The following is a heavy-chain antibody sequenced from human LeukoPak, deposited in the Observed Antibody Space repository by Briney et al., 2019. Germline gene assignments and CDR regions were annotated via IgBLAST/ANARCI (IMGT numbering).Heavy chain of an antibody. CDR2: INPSGGST. Sequence: TSVKVSCKASGYTFTSYYMHWVRQAPGQGLEWMGIINPSGGSTSYAQKSQGRVTVTRDMSANTAYMEVSSLKSEDMAVYYCAIGETPGSYYRSWGQGTLVTVSS. CDR3: AIGETPGSYYRS. J-gene: IGHJ5*02. V-gene: IGHV1-46*01. D-gene: IGHD3-10*01. CDR1: GYTFTSYY.